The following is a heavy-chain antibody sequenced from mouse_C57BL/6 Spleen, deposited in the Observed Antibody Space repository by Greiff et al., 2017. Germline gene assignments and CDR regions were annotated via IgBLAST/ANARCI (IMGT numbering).Heavy chain of an antibody. J-gene: IGHJ3*01. Sequence: EVQLQESGPGLVKPSQSLSLTCSVTGYSITSGYYWNWIRQFPGNKLEWMGYISYNGSNNYNPSLKNRISITRDTSKNQFFLKLNSVTTEDTATYYCAIYDGYYGFAYWGQGTLVTVSA. D-gene: IGHD2-3*01. CDR2: ISYNGSN. V-gene: IGHV3-6*01. CDR3: AIYDGYYGFAY. CDR1: GYSITSGYY.